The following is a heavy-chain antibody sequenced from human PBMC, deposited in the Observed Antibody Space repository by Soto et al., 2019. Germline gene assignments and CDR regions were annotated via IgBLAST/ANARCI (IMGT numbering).Heavy chain of an antibody. V-gene: IGHV4-59*01. CDR1: GGSSSSYY. Sequence: KTSETLSLTCTVSGGSSSSYYWSWIRQPPGKGLEWIGYIYYRGSTNYNPSLKSRVTISVDTSKNQFSLKLSSVTAADTAVYYCAREQRYDILTGYPPGAFDIWGQGTMVTVSS. D-gene: IGHD3-9*01. J-gene: IGHJ3*02. CDR3: AREQRYDILTGYPPGAFDI. CDR2: IYYRGST.